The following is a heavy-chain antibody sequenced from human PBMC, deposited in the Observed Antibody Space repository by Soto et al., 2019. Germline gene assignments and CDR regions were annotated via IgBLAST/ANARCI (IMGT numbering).Heavy chain of an antibody. CDR1: GYTFTGYY. J-gene: IGHJ6*02. V-gene: IGHV1-2*02. CDR3: ARERVLRLLEWLPSHYYGMDV. Sequence: ASVKVSCKASGYTFTGYYMHWVRQAPGQGLEWMGWINPNSGGTNYAQKFQGRVTMTRDTSISTAYMELSRLRSDDTAVYYCARERVLRLLEWLPSHYYGMDVWGQGTTVTVSS. D-gene: IGHD3-3*01. CDR2: INPNSGGT.